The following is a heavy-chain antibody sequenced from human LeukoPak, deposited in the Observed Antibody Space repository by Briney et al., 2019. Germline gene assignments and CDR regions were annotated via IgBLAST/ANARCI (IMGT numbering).Heavy chain of an antibody. CDR2: ISAYNGNT. D-gene: IGHD3-3*02. CDR3: ARDGSIFGVVIGRWFDP. CDR1: LHLYQLW. J-gene: IGHJ5*02. Sequence: ASSEGLLQGFWLHLYQLWYQLGATGPWTGLEWMGWISAYNGNTNYAQKLQGRVTMTTDTSTSTAYMELRSLRSDDTAVYYCARDGSIFGVVIGRWFDPWGQGTLVTVSS. V-gene: IGHV1-18*01.